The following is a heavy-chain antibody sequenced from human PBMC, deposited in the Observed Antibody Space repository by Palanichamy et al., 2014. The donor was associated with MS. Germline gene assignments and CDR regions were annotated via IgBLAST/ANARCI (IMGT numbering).Heavy chain of an antibody. CDR1: GYIFTSYY. CDR3: ARDRLQDSSGYYFDY. V-gene: IGHV1-46*03. Sequence: QVQLMQSGAEVRKPGASVRLSCKASGYIFTSYYMHWVRQAPGQGLEWMGIINPSGGSTGYAQKFQGRVTMTADTSTSTVYMELCSLRSEDMAVYYCARDRLQDSSGYYFDYWGQGNLVTVSS. J-gene: IGHJ4*02. CDR2: INPSGGST. D-gene: IGHD3-22*01.